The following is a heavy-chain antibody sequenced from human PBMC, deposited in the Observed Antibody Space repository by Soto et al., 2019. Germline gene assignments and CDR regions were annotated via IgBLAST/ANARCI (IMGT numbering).Heavy chain of an antibody. Sequence: QVQLVESGGGVVQPGTSLSLSCAASGFTFSHYAMHWVRQAPGKGLEWVAVISYDGSNRFFADSVKGRFSVSRDNSKSMLSLQMNSLRVDDTAVYYCVREDYGQYYFDFWGQGTLVTVSS. CDR1: GFTFSHYA. J-gene: IGHJ4*02. V-gene: IGHV3-30-3*01. D-gene: IGHD3-10*01. CDR2: ISYDGSNR. CDR3: VREDYGQYYFDF.